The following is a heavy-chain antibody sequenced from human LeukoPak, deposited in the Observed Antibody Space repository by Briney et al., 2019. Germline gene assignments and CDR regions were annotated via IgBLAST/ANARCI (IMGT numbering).Heavy chain of an antibody. D-gene: IGHD1-1*01. CDR3: ARGGTHHSWDY. V-gene: IGHV1-46*01. CDR1: GYTFTNYY. CDR2: IHSGGGST. J-gene: IGHJ4*02. Sequence: ASVKVSCKASGYTFTNYYMHWVRQAPGQGLEWMGIIHSGGGSTTYAQKFQGRVTMTRDTSTTTVYMELSSLRSEDTAVYYCARGGTHHSWDYWGQGTLVTVSS.